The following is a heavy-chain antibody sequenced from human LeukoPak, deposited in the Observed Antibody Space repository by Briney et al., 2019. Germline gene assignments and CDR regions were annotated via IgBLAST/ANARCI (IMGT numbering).Heavy chain of an antibody. V-gene: IGHV4-4*07. Sequence: SETLSLTCTVSGGSISSCYWSWLRQPAGKGLEWIGRIYTSGSTNYNPSLKSRVTMSVDTSKNQFSLKLSSVTAADTAVYYCARDRLTLTFDYWGQGTLVTVSS. CDR2: IYTSGST. D-gene: IGHD3-16*01. J-gene: IGHJ4*02. CDR3: ARDRLTLTFDY. CDR1: GGSISSCY.